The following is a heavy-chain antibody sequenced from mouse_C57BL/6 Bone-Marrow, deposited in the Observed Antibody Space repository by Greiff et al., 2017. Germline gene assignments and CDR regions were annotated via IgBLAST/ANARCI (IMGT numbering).Heavy chain of an antibody. J-gene: IGHJ2*01. D-gene: IGHD1-1*01. CDR3: TIYFYGSDYFDY. V-gene: IGHV14-4*01. CDR1: GFNIKDDY. Sequence: EVQLQQSGAELVRPGASVKLSCTASGFNIKDDYMHWVKQRPEQGLEWIGWIDPENGDTDYASKVQGKATITADPSSNTAYLQLSSLTSEDTAVYYCTIYFYGSDYFDYWGQGTTLTVSS. CDR2: IDPENGDT.